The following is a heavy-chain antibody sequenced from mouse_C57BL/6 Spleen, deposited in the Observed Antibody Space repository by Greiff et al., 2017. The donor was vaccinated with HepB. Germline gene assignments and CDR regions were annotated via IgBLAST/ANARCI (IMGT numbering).Heavy chain of an antibody. Sequence: EVQLVESGAELVKPGASVKLSCTASGFNIKDYYMHWVKQRTEQGLEWIGRIDPEDGETKYAPKFQGKATITADTSSNTAYLQLSSLTSEDTAVYYCARYSDYDVYYYAMDYWGQGTSVTVSS. D-gene: IGHD2-4*01. CDR3: ARYSDYDVYYYAMDY. CDR1: GFNIKDYY. J-gene: IGHJ4*01. CDR2: IDPEDGET. V-gene: IGHV14-2*01.